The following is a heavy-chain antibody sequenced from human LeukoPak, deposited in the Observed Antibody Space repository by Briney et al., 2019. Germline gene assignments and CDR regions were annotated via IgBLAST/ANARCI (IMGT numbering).Heavy chain of an antibody. CDR2: IGSSGSNI. D-gene: IGHD4-23*01. CDR1: GFTFSIYE. CDR3: VRNDGGAFDI. J-gene: IGHJ3*02. Sequence: GGSLRLSCAASGFTFSIYEMNWVRQAPGKGLEWVSYIGSSGSNIYYADSVKGRFTISRDNAKNSLYLHMNSLRAEDTAVYYCVRNDGGAFDIWGQGTMVTVSS. V-gene: IGHV3-48*03.